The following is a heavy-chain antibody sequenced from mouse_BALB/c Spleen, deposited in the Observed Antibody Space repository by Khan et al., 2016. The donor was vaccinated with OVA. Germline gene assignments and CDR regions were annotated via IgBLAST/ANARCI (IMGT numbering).Heavy chain of an antibody. CDR3: ARPPYGNFAY. Sequence: EVELVESGGGLVKPGGSLKLSCAASGFTFSTYAMSWVRQTPEKRLEWVATISSDGDYTYFPDHVTGRFTISRDNAKITLCLQMTSLRSEDTAMYYCARPPYGNFAYWGQGTLVTVSA. CDR2: ISSDGDYT. D-gene: IGHD2-1*01. J-gene: IGHJ3*01. CDR1: GFTFSTYA. V-gene: IGHV5-9-3*01.